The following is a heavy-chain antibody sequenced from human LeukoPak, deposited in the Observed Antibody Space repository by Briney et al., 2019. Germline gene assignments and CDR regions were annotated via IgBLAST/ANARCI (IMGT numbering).Heavy chain of an antibody. CDR3: ARAERYSYGYFDY. J-gene: IGHJ4*02. CDR2: IYYSGST. CDR1: GGSISSDFNY. D-gene: IGHD5-18*01. Sequence: SETLSLTCTVSGGSISSDFNYWGWIRQPPGKGLEWIGSIYYSGSTYNNPSLKSRVTISVDTSKNQSSLKLSSVTAADTTVYYCARAERYSYGYFDYWGQGTLVTVSS. V-gene: IGHV4-39*07.